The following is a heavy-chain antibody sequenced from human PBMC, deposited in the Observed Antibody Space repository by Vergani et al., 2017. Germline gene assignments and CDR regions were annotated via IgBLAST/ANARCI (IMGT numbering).Heavy chain of an antibody. V-gene: IGHV3-66*02. CDR2: IYSGGSK. CDR3: AREDSSSWSYFQH. D-gene: IGHD6-13*01. Sequence: EVQLVESGGGLVQPGGSLRLSCAASGFTVSSNYMSWVRQAPGKGLEWVSVIYSGGSKYCADSVKGRFTISRDNSKNTLYLQMNSLRAEDTAVYYCAREDSSSWSYFQHWGQGTLVTVSS. CDR1: GFTVSSNY. J-gene: IGHJ1*01.